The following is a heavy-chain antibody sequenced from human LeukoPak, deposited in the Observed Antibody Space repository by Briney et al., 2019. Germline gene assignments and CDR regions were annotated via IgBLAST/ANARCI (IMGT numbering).Heavy chain of an antibody. V-gene: IGHV1-3*03. CDR1: GYTFTNYA. D-gene: IGHD3-10*01. Sequence: ASVKVSCKASGYTFTNYAIHWVRQAPGQRFEWMGWINAANGHTKYSQHFQDRITITRDTSAATAYMELSNLRSEDMALYYCARGRGPPNTNRDFYYYYYMDVWGTGTTVTVSS. J-gene: IGHJ6*03. CDR3: ARGRGPPNTNRDFYYYYYMDV. CDR2: INAANGHT.